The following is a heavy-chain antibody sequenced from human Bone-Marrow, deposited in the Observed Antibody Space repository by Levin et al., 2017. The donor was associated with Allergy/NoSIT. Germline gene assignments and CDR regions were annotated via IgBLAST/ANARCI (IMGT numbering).Heavy chain of an antibody. CDR1: GFTFSSYG. CDR2: ISYDGSNK. Sequence: GGSLRLSCAASGFTFSSYGMHWVRQAPGKGLEWVAVISYDGSNKYYADSVKGRFTISRDNSKNTLYLQMNSLRAEDTAVYYCAKAHVVPAATYYDFWGGKMDPNGMDVWGQGTTVTVSS. J-gene: IGHJ6*02. CDR3: AKAHVVPAATYYDFWGGKMDPNGMDV. D-gene: IGHD3-3*01. V-gene: IGHV3-30*18.